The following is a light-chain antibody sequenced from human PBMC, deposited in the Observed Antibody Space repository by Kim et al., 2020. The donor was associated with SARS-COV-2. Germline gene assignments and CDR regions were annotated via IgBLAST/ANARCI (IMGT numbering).Light chain of an antibody. V-gene: IGKV1-39*01. CDR2: AAS. CDR3: QQSYSTPYT. Sequence: SASVVDRVTITCRASQSISSYLNWYQQKPGKAPNLLIYAASSLQSGVPSRFSGSGSGTDFTLTISSLQPEDFVTYYCQQSYSTPYTFGQGTKLEIK. J-gene: IGKJ2*01. CDR1: QSISSY.